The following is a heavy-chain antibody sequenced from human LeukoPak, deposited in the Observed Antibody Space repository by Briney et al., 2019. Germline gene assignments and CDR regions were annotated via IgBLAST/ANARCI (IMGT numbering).Heavy chain of an antibody. CDR2: LSGGGSST. CDR1: GFTFSSYA. J-gene: IGHJ4*02. Sequence: PGGSLRLSCAASGFTFSSYAMSWVRQASGKGLEWVSALSGGGSSTYYADSVKGRFTISRDNAKNSLYLQMNSLRAEDTAVYYCANVMTTVVTRDDYWGQGTLVTVSS. D-gene: IGHD4-23*01. V-gene: IGHV3-23*01. CDR3: ANVMTTVVTRDDY.